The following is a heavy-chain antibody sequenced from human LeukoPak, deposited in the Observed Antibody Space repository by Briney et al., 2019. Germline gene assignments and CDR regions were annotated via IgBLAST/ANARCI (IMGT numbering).Heavy chain of an antibody. CDR2: TSSSSSTI. J-gene: IGHJ5*02. CDR1: GFTFSGYD. Sequence: GGSLRLSCAASGFTFSGYDMSWVRQAPGKGLEWVSYTSSSSSTIYYADSVKGRFTISRDNSKNTLYLQMNSLRAEDTAVYYCARDGGYCSSTSCLPYNWFDPWGQGTLVTVSS. CDR3: ARDGGYCSSTSCLPYNWFDP. V-gene: IGHV3-48*01. D-gene: IGHD2-2*01.